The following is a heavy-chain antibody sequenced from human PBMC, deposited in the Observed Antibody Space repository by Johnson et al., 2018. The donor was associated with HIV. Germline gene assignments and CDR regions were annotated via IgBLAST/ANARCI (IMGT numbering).Heavy chain of an antibody. D-gene: IGHD1-26*01. Sequence: VQLVESGGGVVQPGRSLRLSCAASGFTFSSYWMHWVRQAPGKGLEWVSAISGSGGSTYYADSVTGRFTISRDNSKNTLYLQMNSLRAEDTAVYYRAKTQWELLGVGAFDSWGQGTMVTVSS. CDR2: ISGSGGST. CDR3: AKTQWELLGVGAFDS. J-gene: IGHJ3*02. CDR1: GFTFSSYW. V-gene: IGHV3-23*04.